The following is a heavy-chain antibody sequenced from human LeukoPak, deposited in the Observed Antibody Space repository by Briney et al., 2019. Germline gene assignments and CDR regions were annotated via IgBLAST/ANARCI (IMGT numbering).Heavy chain of an antibody. V-gene: IGHV3-30*02. Sequence: GGSLRLSCAASGFTFSSYGMHWVRQAPGKGLEWVAFIRYDGSNKYCADSVKGRFTISRDNSKNTLYLQMNSLRAEDTAVYYCAKDRGGEYSYGFDYWGQGTLVTVSS. CDR2: IRYDGSNK. J-gene: IGHJ4*02. D-gene: IGHD5-18*01. CDR1: GFTFSSYG. CDR3: AKDRGGEYSYGFDY.